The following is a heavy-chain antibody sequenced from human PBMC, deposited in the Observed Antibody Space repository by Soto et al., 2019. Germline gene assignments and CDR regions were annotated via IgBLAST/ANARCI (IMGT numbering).Heavy chain of an antibody. CDR1: GFTFSSYG. CDR3: ARGHSSGWSRYYYYGMDV. D-gene: IGHD6-19*01. J-gene: IGHJ6*02. Sequence: QVQLVESGGGVVQPGRSLRLSCAASGFTFSSYGMHWVRQAPGKGLEWVAVIWYDGSNKYYADSVKGRFTISRDNSKNTLYLKMNSLRAEVTAVYYCARGHSSGWSRYYYYGMDVWGQGTTVTVSS. CDR2: IWYDGSNK. V-gene: IGHV3-33*01.